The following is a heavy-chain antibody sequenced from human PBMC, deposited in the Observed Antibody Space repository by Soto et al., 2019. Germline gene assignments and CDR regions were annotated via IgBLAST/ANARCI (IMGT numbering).Heavy chain of an antibody. CDR1: GGTFSSYA. J-gene: IGHJ2*01. D-gene: IGHD4-17*01. Sequence: QVQLVQSGAEVKKPGSSVKVSCKASGGTFSSYAISWVRQAPGQGLEWMGGIIPIFGTANYAQKFQGRVKITADESTSTAYRVLSSMRSEDTAVYYCARDPYYGDNWYFDLWGRGTLVTVSS. CDR3: ARDPYYGDNWYFDL. CDR2: IIPIFGTA. V-gene: IGHV1-69*12.